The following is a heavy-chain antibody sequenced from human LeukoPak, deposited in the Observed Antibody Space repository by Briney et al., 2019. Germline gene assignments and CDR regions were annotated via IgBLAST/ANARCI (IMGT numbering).Heavy chain of an antibody. V-gene: IGHV1-2*02. CDR1: GHTLTGYY. J-gene: IGHJ4*02. D-gene: IGHD3-16*01. CDR3: ASTESHDYGET. CDR2: IKPKSGGT. Sequence: ASVKVSCKASGHTLTGYYLHWVRQAPGQGLEWMGWIKPKSGGTQFAQKFQGRVTMDRDTSLSTVYMELSGLRSGDTAIYYCASTESHDYGETWGQGTLVTVSS.